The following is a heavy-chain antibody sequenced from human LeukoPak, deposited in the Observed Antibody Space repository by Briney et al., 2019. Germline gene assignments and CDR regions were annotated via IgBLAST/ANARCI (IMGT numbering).Heavy chain of an antibody. Sequence: PSETLSLTCAVYGGSFSGYYWSWIRQPPGKGLEWIGEINHSGSTNYNPSLKSRVTISVDTSKNQFSLKLSSVTAADTAVYYCARNDFLTGYYPPRTWFDPWGKETLVTASS. CDR1: GGSFSGYY. V-gene: IGHV4-34*01. CDR3: ARNDFLTGYYPPRTWFDP. CDR2: INHSGST. J-gene: IGHJ5*02. D-gene: IGHD3/OR15-3a*01.